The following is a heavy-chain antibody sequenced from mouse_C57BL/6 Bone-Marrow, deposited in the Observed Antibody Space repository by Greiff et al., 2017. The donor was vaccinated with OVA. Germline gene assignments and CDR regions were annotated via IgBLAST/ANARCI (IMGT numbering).Heavy chain of an antibody. Sequence: QVQLQQSGAELVKPGASVKLSCKASGYTFTSYWMHWVKQRPGRGLEWIGRIDPNRGGTKYNEKFKSKATLTVDKPSSTAYMQLSSLTSEDSAVYYCAREDSYYEDAMDYWGQGTSVTVSS. CDR3: AREDSYYEDAMDY. J-gene: IGHJ4*01. D-gene: IGHD2-10*01. V-gene: IGHV1-72*01. CDR1: GYTFTSYW. CDR2: IDPNRGGT.